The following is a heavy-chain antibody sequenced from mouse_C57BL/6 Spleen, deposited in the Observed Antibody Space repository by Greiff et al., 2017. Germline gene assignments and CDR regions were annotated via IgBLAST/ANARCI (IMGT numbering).Heavy chain of an antibody. J-gene: IGHJ2*01. V-gene: IGHV7-3*01. CDR3: ARWGLGLRGDYLDY. CDR2: IRNKANGYTT. Sequence: EVHLVESGGGLVQPGGSLSLSCAASGFTFTDYYMSWVRQPPGKALEWLGFIRNKANGYTTEYSASVKGRFTISRDNSQSFLYLQMNALRAEDSATDYCARWGLGLRGDYLDYWGQGTTLTVSS. D-gene: IGHD2-2*01. CDR1: GFTFTDYY.